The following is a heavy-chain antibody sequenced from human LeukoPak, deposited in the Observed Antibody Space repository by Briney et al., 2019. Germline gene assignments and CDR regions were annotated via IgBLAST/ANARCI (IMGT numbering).Heavy chain of an antibody. CDR2: IIPILGIA. V-gene: IGHV1-69*04. CDR3: ATTTVTTSYYYYGMDV. J-gene: IGHJ6*02. D-gene: IGHD4-11*01. Sequence: SVKVSCGASGGTFSSYAISWVRQAPGQGLEWMGRIIPILGIANYAQKFQGRVTITADKSTSTAYMELSSLRSEDTAVYYCATTTVTTSYYYYGMDVWGQGTTVTVSS. CDR1: GGTFSSYA.